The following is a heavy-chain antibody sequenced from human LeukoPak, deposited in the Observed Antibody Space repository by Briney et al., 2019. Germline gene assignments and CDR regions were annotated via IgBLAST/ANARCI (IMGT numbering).Heavy chain of an antibody. J-gene: IGHJ3*02. D-gene: IGHD6-19*01. CDR3: ARKYSSGWYYGDDAFDI. V-gene: IGHV3-53*01. CDR2: IYSGGST. Sequence: GGSLRISCAASGFTVSSNYMSWVRQAPGKGLEWVSVIYSGGSTYYADSVKGRFTISRDNSKNTLYLQMNSLRAEDTAVYYCARKYSSGWYYGDDAFDIWGQGTMVTVSS. CDR1: GFTVSSNY.